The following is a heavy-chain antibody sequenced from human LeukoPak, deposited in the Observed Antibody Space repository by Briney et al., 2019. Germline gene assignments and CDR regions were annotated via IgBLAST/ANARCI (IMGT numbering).Heavy chain of an antibody. CDR1: GFTFSSYS. D-gene: IGHD2-15*01. V-gene: IGHV3-48*02. Sequence: GGSLRLSCAASGFTFSSYSMNWVRQAPGKGLEWVSFISSSSSTIYYADSVKGRFTISRDNAKNSLYLQMNSLRDEDTAVYYCARDSGSWPYNWFDPWGQGTLVTVSS. CDR2: ISSSSSTI. CDR3: ARDSGSWPYNWFDP. J-gene: IGHJ5*02.